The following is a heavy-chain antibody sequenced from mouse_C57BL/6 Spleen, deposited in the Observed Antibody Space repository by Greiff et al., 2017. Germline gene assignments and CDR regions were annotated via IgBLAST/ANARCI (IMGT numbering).Heavy chain of an antibody. D-gene: IGHD4-1*01. CDR2: INPSTGGT. J-gene: IGHJ2*01. V-gene: IGHV1-42*01. Sequence: VQLQQSGPELVKPGASVKISCKASGYSFTGYYMNWVKQSPEKSLEWIGEINPSTGGTTYNQKFKAKATLTVDKSSSTAYMQLKSLTSEDSAVYYCARGTGTLDYWGQGTTLTVSS. CDR3: ARGTGTLDY. CDR1: GYSFTGYY.